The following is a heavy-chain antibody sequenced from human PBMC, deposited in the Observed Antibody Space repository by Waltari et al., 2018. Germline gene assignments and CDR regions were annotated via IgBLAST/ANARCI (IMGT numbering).Heavy chain of an antibody. J-gene: IGHJ4*02. CDR3: ARGQQLVRLMDD. CDR2: IDTRGRT. CDR1: GGSISSGSYY. D-gene: IGHD6-13*01. Sequence: QVQLQESGPGLVKPSQTLSLTCTVSGGSISSGSYYWSWIRQPAGKGLEWTGRIDTRGRTNYNPSLKSRVTISVDTSKNQFSLKRSSVTAADTAVYYCARGQQLVRLMDDWGQGTLVTVSS. V-gene: IGHV4-61*02.